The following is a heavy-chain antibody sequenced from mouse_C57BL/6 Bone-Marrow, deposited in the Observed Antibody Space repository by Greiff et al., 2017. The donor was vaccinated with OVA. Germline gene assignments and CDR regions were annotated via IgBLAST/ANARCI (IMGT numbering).Heavy chain of an antibody. CDR3: TRGTAQARYFDY. CDR1: GFTFSDAW. J-gene: IGHJ2*01. Sequence: EVKVEESGGGLVQPGGSMKLSCAASGFTFSDAWMDWVRQSPEKGLEWVAEIRNKANNHATYYAESVKGRFTISRDDSKSSVYLQMNSLRAEDTGIYYCTRGTAQARYFDYWGQGTTLTVSS. D-gene: IGHD3-2*02. V-gene: IGHV6-6*01. CDR2: IRNKANNHAT.